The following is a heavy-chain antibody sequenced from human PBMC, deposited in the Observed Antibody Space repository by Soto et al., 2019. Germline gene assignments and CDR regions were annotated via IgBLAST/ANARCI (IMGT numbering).Heavy chain of an antibody. J-gene: IGHJ6*04. CDR2: IYSGGST. D-gene: IGHD1-7*01. Sequence: PGGSLRLSCVVSGFTVSSNYMSWVRQAPGKGLEWVSVIYSGGSTYYADSVKGRFTISRDHSNNTLFLQMNSLRADDTAVYYCARGLIIGTMGRYYTGMDVWGKGTKVTVSS. CDR3: ARGLIIGTMGRYYTGMDV. V-gene: IGHV3-53*01. CDR1: GFTVSSNY.